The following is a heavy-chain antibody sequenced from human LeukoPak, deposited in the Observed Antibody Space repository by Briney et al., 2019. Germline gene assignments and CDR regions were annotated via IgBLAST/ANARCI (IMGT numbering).Heavy chain of an antibody. D-gene: IGHD6-19*01. Sequence: GASVKVSCKTSGYTFTGYYMHWVRQAPGQVLERMGWINPNRGGTNYAQKFQGRVTMTRDTSISTAYMELSRLRSDDTAVYYCARPSSIAVAGTHFQHWGQGTLVTVSS. CDR1: GYTFTGYY. J-gene: IGHJ1*01. V-gene: IGHV1-2*02. CDR2: INPNRGGT. CDR3: ARPSSIAVAGTHFQH.